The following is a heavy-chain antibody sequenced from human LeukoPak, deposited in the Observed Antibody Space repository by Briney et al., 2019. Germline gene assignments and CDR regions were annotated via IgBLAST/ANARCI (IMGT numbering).Heavy chain of an antibody. CDR3: AKDKRYYYDSSGSFDY. V-gene: IGHV3-9*01. D-gene: IGHD3-22*01. CDR1: GFTFDDYA. Sequence: GRSLRLSCAASGFTFDDYAMHWVRQAPGKGLEWVSGISWNSGSIGYADSVKGRFTISRDNAKNSLYLQMNSLRAEDTALYYCAKDKRYYYDSSGSFDYWGQGTLVTVSS. J-gene: IGHJ4*02. CDR2: ISWNSGSI.